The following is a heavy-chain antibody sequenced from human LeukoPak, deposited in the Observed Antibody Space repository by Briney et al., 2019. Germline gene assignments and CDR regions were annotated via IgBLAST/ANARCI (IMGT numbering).Heavy chain of an antibody. D-gene: IGHD1-26*01. V-gene: IGHV1-69*04. CDR2: IIPILGIA. Sequence: SVKVSCKASGGTFSSYAISWVRQAPGQGLEWMGRIIPILGIANYAQKFQGRVTITADKSTSTAYMELSSLRSEDTAVYYCARASGSYDAFDIWGQGTMVTVSS. CDR3: ARASGSYDAFDI. J-gene: IGHJ3*02. CDR1: GGTFSSYA.